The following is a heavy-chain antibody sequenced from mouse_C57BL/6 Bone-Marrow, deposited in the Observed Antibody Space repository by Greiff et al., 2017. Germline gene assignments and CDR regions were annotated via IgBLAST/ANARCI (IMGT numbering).Heavy chain of an antibody. CDR1: GYTFTSYW. J-gene: IGHJ3*01. D-gene: IGHD2-3*01. CDR2: IYPSDSET. V-gene: IGHV1-61*01. Sequence: QVQLQQPGAELVRPGSSVKLSCKASGYTFTSYWMDWVKQRPGQGLEWIGNIYPSDSETHYNQKFKDKATLTVDKSSSTAYMQLSSPTSEDSAVYYCARFPLDDGYRAWFAYWG. CDR3: ARFPLDDGYRAWFAY.